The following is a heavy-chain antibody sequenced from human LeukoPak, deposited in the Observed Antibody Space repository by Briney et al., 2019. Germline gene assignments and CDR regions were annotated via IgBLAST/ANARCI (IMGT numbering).Heavy chain of an antibody. J-gene: IGHJ3*02. CDR3: ARDHYYGSGSPPGDTFDI. CDR1: GFTFSSYA. Sequence: GGSLRLSCAASGFTFSSYAMHWVRQAPGKGLEWVAVISYDGSNKYDADSVKGRFTISRDNSKNTLYLQMNSLRAEDTAVYYCARDHYYGSGSPPGDTFDIWGQGTMVTVSS. CDR2: ISYDGSNK. D-gene: IGHD3-10*01. V-gene: IGHV3-30*04.